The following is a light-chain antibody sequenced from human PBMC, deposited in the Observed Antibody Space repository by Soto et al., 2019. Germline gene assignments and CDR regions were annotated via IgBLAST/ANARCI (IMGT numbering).Light chain of an antibody. J-gene: IGKJ2*01. CDR1: RDIRNN. V-gene: IGKV1-33*01. CDR2: DAS. CDR3: QAYDNPPPMYA. Sequence: DIQMTQSPSSLSASVGDRVTITCQASRDIRNNLNWYHHKPGKAPELLIYDASNVEPGVPSRFSGDGYGTYFTFTINGLQPEDIGTYFCQAYDNPPPMYAFGQGTKLEIK.